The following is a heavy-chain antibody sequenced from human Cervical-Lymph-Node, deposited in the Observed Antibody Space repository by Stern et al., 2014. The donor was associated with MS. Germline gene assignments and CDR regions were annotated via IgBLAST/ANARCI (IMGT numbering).Heavy chain of an antibody. D-gene: IGHD3-3*01. CDR1: GGSISSYY. CDR2: IYYSGST. J-gene: IGHJ5*02. CDR3: ARVSFGVVIGLFDP. Sequence: QLQLQESGPGLVKPSETLSLTCTVSGGSISSYYWSWIRQPPGKGLEWIGYIYYSGSTNYNPSLKSRVTISVETSKNQFSLKLSSVTAADTAVYYCARVSFGVVIGLFDPWGQGTLVTVSS. V-gene: IGHV4-59*01.